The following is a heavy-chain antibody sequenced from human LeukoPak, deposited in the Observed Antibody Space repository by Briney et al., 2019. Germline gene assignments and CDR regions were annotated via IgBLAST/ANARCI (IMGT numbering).Heavy chain of an antibody. CDR2: ISYSGSP. D-gene: IGHD2-15*01. V-gene: IGHV4-4*08. CDR1: GGSISSDY. Sequence: SETLSLTCSVSGGSISSDYWSWIRQVPGKGLQWIAFISYSGSPDYNPSLKSRVTISIDTSKNQFSLKLTSVTAADTAVYYCARETRSGGSLLRGNWFDPWGQGTLVTVSS. J-gene: IGHJ5*02. CDR3: ARETRSGGSLLRGNWFDP.